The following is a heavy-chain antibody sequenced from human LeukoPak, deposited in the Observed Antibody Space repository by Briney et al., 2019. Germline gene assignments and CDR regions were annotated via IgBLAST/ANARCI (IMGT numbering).Heavy chain of an antibody. V-gene: IGHV4-30-4*01. D-gene: IGHD3-10*01. CDR3: ARAGGDGFGEFTFDY. CDR2: IYYSGST. Sequence: SETLSLTCTVSGGSISSGDFYWSWIREPPGKGLEWIGYIYYSGSTYYNPSLKSRVTISVDTPKNQFSLKLSSVTAADTAVYYCARAGGDGFGEFTFDYWGQGTLVTVSS. CDR1: GGSISSGDFY. J-gene: IGHJ4*02.